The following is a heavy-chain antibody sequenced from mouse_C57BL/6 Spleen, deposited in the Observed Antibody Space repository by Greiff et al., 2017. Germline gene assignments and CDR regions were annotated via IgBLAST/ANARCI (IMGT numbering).Heavy chain of an antibody. J-gene: IGHJ2*01. D-gene: IGHD2-5*01. CDR2: IDPENGDT. CDR1: GFNIKDDY. V-gene: IGHV14-4*01. Sequence: EVKLQESGAELVRPGASVKLSCTASGFNIKDDYMHWVKQRPEQGLEWIGWIDPENGDTEYASKFQGKATITADTSSNTAYLQLSSLTSEDTAVYYCTPSYYSNHGDYWGQGTTLTVSS. CDR3: TPSYYSNHGDY.